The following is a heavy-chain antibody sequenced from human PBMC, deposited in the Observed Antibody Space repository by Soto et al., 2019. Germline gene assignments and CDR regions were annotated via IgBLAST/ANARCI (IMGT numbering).Heavy chain of an antibody. J-gene: IGHJ4*02. CDR2: IRGSGGST. D-gene: IGHD3-3*01. V-gene: IGHV3-23*01. CDR3: ATHDFWSGSGY. CDR1: GFTFSSYA. Sequence: EVQLLESGGGLVQPGGSLRLSCAASGFTFSSYAMSWVRQAPGKGLEWVSAIRGSGGSTYYADSVKGRFTISRDNSKNTLYLQMNSLRAEDTAVYYCATHDFWSGSGYWGQGTLVTVSS.